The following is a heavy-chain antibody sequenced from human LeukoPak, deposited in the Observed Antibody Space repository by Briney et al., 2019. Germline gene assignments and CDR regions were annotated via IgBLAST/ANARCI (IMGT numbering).Heavy chain of an antibody. V-gene: IGHV3-74*01. D-gene: IGHD4-11*01. CDR2: INSVGSTT. J-gene: IGHJ4*02. CDR1: GFTFSQYW. Sequence: GGSLRLSCVASGFTFSQYWMHWIRQAPGKGLVWVSRINSVGSTTNYADSVKGRFTISRDNAKNTLRLQMNSLRAEDTAVYYCARGNDYSYLAYWGQGTLVTVSS. CDR3: ARGNDYSYLAY.